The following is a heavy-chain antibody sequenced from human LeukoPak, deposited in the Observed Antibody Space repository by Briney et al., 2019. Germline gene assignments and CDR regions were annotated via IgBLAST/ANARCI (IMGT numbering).Heavy chain of an antibody. CDR1: GGTFSSYA. CDR3: ARGGMGSSGYWLFDAFDI. J-gene: IGHJ3*02. D-gene: IGHD3-22*01. V-gene: IGHV1-69*13. Sequence: GASVKVSCKASGGTFSSYAISWVRQAPGQGLEWMGGIIPIFGTANYAQKFQGRVTITADESTSTAYMELSSLRSEDTAVYYCARGGMGSSGYWLFDAFDIWGQGTMVTVSS. CDR2: IIPIFGTA.